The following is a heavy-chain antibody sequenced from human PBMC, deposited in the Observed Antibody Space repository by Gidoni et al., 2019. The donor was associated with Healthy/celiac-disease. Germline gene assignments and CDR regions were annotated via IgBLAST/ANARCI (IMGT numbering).Heavy chain of an antibody. J-gene: IGHJ4*02. CDR3: AKELARYYFDY. CDR2: ISGSGGST. D-gene: IGHD6-13*01. V-gene: IGHV3-23*01. Sequence: EVQMLASGGGLLQPGGSLRLSCAAAGFTFSSYAMSWVRQAPGKGLEWVSAISGSGGSTYYADSVKGRFTSSRDNSKNTLYLQMNSLRAEDTAVYYCAKELARYYFDYWGQGTLVTVSS. CDR1: GFTFSSYA.